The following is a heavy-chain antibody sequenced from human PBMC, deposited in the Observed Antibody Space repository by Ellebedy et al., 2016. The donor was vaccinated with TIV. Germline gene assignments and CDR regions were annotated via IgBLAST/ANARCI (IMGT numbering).Heavy chain of an antibody. CDR3: ARGLSDYGDLKLDY. CDR2: INPNTGGT. J-gene: IGHJ4*02. V-gene: IGHV1-2*02. D-gene: IGHD4-17*01. CDR1: GYTFTDYH. Sequence: ASVKVSCKASGYTFTDYHIHWVRQAPGQGLEWMAWINPNTGGTNYGQTFQGRVTVTTDTSISTAYMELSSLRSDDTAVYYCARGLSDYGDLKLDYWGQGALVTVSS.